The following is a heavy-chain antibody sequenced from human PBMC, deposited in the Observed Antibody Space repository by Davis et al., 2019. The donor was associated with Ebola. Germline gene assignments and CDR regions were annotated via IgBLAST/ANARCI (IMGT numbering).Heavy chain of an antibody. CDR1: GFTFSNAW. Sequence: GESLKISCAASGFTFSNAWMSWVRQAPGKGLEWVGRIKSKTDGGTTDYAAPVKGRFTISRGDSKNTLYLQMNSLKTEDTAVYYCTTAFEDSSGYFRYWGQGTLVTVSS. CDR3: TTAFEDSSGYFRY. D-gene: IGHD3-22*01. CDR2: IKSKTDGGTT. J-gene: IGHJ4*02. V-gene: IGHV3-15*01.